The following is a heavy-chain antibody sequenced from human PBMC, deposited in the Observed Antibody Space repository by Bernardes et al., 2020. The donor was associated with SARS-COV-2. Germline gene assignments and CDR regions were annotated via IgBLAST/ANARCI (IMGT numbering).Heavy chain of an antibody. CDR1: GFTFSDYY. CDR3: ARALWFGESYYYFDY. V-gene: IGHV3-11*04. J-gene: IGHJ4*02. Sequence: GGSLRLSCAASGFTFSDYYMSWIRQAPGKGLEWVSYISSSGSTIYYADSVKGRFTISRDNAKNSLYLQMNSLRAEDTAVYYCARALWFGESYYYFDYWGQGTLVTVSS. CDR2: ISSSGSTI. D-gene: IGHD3-10*01.